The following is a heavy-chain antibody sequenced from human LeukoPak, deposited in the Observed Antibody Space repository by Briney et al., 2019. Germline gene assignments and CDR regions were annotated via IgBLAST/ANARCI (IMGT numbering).Heavy chain of an antibody. J-gene: IGHJ6*04. D-gene: IGHD3-3*01. CDR2: ISSSSSYI. CDR1: GFTFSSYS. V-gene: IGHV3-21*01. CDR3: ARLTIFGVVTDREDV. Sequence: GGSLRLSCAASGFTFSSYSMNWVRQAPGKGLEWVSSISSSSSYIYYADSVKGQFTISRDNAKNSLYLQMNSLRAEDTAVYYCARLTIFGVVTDREDVWGKGTTVTVSS.